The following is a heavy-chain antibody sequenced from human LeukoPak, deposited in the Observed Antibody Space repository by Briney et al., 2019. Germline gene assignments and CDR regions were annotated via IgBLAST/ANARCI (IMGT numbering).Heavy chain of an antibody. D-gene: IGHD3-3*01. J-gene: IGHJ3*02. CDR3: ARGVSFGVAHDAFDI. CDR2: INPSGGST. Sequence: GASVKVSCKASGYTFTSYYMHWVRQAPGQGLEWMGIINPSGGSTSYAQKFQGRVTMTRDMSTSTVYMELSSLRSEDTAVYYCARGVSFGVAHDAFDIWGQGTMVTVSS. V-gene: IGHV1-46*01. CDR1: GYTFTSYY.